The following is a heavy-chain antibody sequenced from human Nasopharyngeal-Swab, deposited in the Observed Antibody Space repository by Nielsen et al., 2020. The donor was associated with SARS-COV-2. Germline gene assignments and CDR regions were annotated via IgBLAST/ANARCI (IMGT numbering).Heavy chain of an antibody. J-gene: IGHJ4*02. V-gene: IGHV4-61*02. Sequence: SETLSLTCTVSGGSISSGSYYWSWMRQPAGKGLEWIGRIYTLGSTNYNPSLKSRVTISVDTSKNQFSLKLSSVTSADTAVYYCARVGATFRDNEYFDYWGQGILVTVSS. CDR1: GGSISSGSYY. D-gene: IGHD1-26*01. CDR3: ARVGATFRDNEYFDY. CDR2: IYTLGST.